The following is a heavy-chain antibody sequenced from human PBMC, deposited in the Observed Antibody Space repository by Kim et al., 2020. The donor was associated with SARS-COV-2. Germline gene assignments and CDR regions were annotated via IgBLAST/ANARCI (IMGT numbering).Heavy chain of an antibody. V-gene: IGHV3-11*06. CDR3: ARGGKGLDDAFDI. D-gene: IGHD1-26*01. Sequence: YADSVKGRFTISRDNAKNSLYLQMNSLRAEDTAVYYCARGGKGLDDAFDIWGQGTMVTVSS. J-gene: IGHJ3*02.